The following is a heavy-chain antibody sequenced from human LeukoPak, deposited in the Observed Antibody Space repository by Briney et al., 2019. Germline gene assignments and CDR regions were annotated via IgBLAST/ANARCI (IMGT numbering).Heavy chain of an antibody. CDR1: GGTFSSYA. Sequence: ASVKVSCKASGGTFSSYAISWVRQAPRQGLEWMGGIIPIFGTANYAQKFQGRVTITTDESTSTAYMELSSLRSEDTAVYYCARADCGVDCNDAFDIWGQGTMVTVSS. CDR3: ARADCGVDCNDAFDI. D-gene: IGHD2-21*02. V-gene: IGHV1-69*05. CDR2: IIPIFGTA. J-gene: IGHJ3*02.